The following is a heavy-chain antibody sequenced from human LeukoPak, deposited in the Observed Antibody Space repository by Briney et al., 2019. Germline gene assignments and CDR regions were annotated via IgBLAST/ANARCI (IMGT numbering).Heavy chain of an antibody. CDR3: AKLGQKSSPSIDY. V-gene: IGHV3-23*01. D-gene: IGHD2-15*01. CDR1: GFTFTSYA. J-gene: IGHJ4*02. CDR2: ISGSGGST. Sequence: GGSLRLSCAASGFTFTSYAMSWVRQAPGKGLEWVSTISGSGGSTYYADSVKGRFTIPRDNSKNTLYLQMDSLRAEDTAVYYCAKLGQKSSPSIDYWGQGTLVTVSS.